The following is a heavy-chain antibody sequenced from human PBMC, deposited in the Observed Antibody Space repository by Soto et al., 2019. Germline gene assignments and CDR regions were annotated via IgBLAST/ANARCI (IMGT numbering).Heavy chain of an antibody. D-gene: IGHD3-22*01. CDR2: INPSGGST. V-gene: IGHV1-46*01. CDR3: ARDGGYYDSSGPHPKALFDI. J-gene: IGHJ3*02. CDR1: GYTFTSYY. Sequence: GASVKVSCKASGYTFTSYYMHWVRQAPGQGLEWMGIINPSGGSTSYAQKFQGRVTMTRDTSTSTVYMELSSLRSEDTAVYYCARDGGYYDSSGPHPKALFDIWGQGTMVTVSS.